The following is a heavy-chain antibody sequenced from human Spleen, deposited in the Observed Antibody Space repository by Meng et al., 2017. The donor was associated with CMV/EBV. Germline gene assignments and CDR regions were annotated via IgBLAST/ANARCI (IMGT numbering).Heavy chain of an antibody. Sequence: GPTLVKPTQTLTLTCTFSGFSLSTSGVGVGWIRQPPGKALEWLALIYWNDDKRYSPSLKSRLTITKDTSKNQVVLTMTNMDPVDTATYYCARRGDIVVVPAAIVGWFDPWGQGTLVTVSS. V-gene: IGHV2-5*01. D-gene: IGHD2-2*02. CDR2: IYWNDDK. CDR1: GFSLSTSGVG. CDR3: ARRGDIVVVPAAIVGWFDP. J-gene: IGHJ5*02.